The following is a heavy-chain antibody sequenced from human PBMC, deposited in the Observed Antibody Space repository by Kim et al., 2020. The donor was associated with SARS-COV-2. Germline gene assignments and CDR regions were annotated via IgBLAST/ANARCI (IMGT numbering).Heavy chain of an antibody. CDR3: AKEPSRLWFGESYWDY. J-gene: IGHJ4*02. V-gene: IGHV3-23*01. D-gene: IGHD3-10*01. Sequence: GGSLRLSCAASGFTFSSYAMSWVRQAPGKGLEWVSAISGSGGSTYYADSVKGRFTISRDNSKNTLYPQMNSLRAEDTAVYYCAKEPSRLWFGESYWDYWGQGTLVTVSS. CDR2: ISGSGGST. CDR1: GFTFSSYA.